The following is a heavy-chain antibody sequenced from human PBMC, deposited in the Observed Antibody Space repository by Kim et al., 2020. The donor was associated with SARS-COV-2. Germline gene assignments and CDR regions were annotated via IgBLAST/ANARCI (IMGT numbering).Heavy chain of an antibody. CDR3: FRGGVDF. CDR2: INPDGTST. V-gene: IGHV3-74*01. J-gene: IGHJ4*02. CDR1: GFTFSDSW. D-gene: IGHD3-10*01. Sequence: GGSLRLSCAASGFTFSDSWMDWVRQTAGGGLLWVARINPDGTSTYYPDSVKGRFAISRDNSKNILYLQMNSLRTEDTAVYYCFRGGVDFWGQGTLVTVSS.